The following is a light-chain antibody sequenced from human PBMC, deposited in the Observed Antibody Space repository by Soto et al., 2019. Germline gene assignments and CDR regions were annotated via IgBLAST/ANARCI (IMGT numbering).Light chain of an antibody. CDR3: CSSAGSFHV. CDR2: EVS. V-gene: IGLV2-14*01. J-gene: IGLJ1*01. Sequence: QSVLTQPASVSGSPGQSITISCTGISSDVGGYNYVSWYQQHPGKAPKLMICEVSNRPSGVSNRFSGYKSGYTASLTISGLQTEDEAGYYCCSSAGSFHVFGTGTKVTV. CDR1: SSDVGGYNY.